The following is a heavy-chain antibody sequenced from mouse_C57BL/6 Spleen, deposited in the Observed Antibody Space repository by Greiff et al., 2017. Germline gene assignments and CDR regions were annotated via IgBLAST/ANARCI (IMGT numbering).Heavy chain of an antibody. CDR1: GYTFTSYW. CDR3: ARWGIITTVLDY. CDR2: IHPNSGST. V-gene: IGHV1-64*01. D-gene: IGHD1-1*01. J-gene: IGHJ2*01. Sequence: VQLQQPGAELVKPGASVKLSCKASGYTFTSYWMHWVKQRPGQGLEWIGMIHPNSGSTNYNEKFKSKATLTVDKSSSTAYMQLSSLTSEDSAVYYCARWGIITTVLDYWGQGTTLTVSS.